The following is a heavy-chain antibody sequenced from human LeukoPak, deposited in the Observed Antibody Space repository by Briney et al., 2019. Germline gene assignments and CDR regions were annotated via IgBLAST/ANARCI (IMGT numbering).Heavy chain of an antibody. CDR3: ARGPHGGSIPSSWYFDY. V-gene: IGHV4-30-2*01. D-gene: IGHD6-13*01. CDR2: IYHSGST. Sequence: SETLSLTCTVSGGSISSGGYYWSWIRQPPGKGLEWIGYIYHSGSTYYNPSLKSRVTISVDTSKNQFSLKLSSVTAADTAVYYCARGPHGGSIPSSWYFDYWGQGTLVTVSS. J-gene: IGHJ4*02. CDR1: GGSISSGGYY.